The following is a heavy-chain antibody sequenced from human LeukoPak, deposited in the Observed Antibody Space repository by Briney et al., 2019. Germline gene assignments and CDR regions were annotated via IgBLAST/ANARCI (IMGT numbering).Heavy chain of an antibody. CDR3: AIWSSSWVDY. Sequence: SETLSLTCAVYGGSLSGYYWSSIRQPPGKGLEWIGEINHSGSTNYNPSLKSRVTISVDTSKNQFSLKRSSVTAADAAVYYCAIWSSSWVDYWGQGTLVPVSS. CDR2: INHSGST. D-gene: IGHD6-13*01. CDR1: GGSLSGYY. V-gene: IGHV4-34*01. J-gene: IGHJ4*02.